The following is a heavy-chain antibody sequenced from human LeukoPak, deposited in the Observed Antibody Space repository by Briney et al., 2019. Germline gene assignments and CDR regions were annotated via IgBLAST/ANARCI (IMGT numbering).Heavy chain of an antibody. J-gene: IGHJ6*03. CDR3: ARGLRYFDLGTYYYYMDV. CDR1: GYTFTSYD. V-gene: IGHV1-8*03. CDR2: MNPNSGNT. D-gene: IGHD3-9*01. Sequence: ASVKVSCKASGYTFTSYDINWVRQTPGQGLEWMGWMNPNSGNTGYAQKFQGRVTITRNTSISTAYMELSSLRSEDTAVYYCARGLRYFDLGTYYYYMDVWGKGTTVTVSS.